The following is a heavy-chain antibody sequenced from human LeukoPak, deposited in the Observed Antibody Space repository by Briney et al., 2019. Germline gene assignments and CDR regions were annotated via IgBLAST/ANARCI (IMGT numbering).Heavy chain of an antibody. CDR1: GYTFTGYY. D-gene: IGHD2-2*03. V-gene: IGHV1-2*02. Sequence: ASVKVSCKASGYTFTGYYMHWVRQAPGQGLEWMGWINPNSGGTNYAQKFQGRVTMTRDTSISTAYMELSRLRSDDTAVYYCAAGGYCSSTSCYGAGYMDVWGKGTTVTVSS. CDR3: AAGGYCSSTSCYGAGYMDV. CDR2: INPNSGGT. J-gene: IGHJ6*03.